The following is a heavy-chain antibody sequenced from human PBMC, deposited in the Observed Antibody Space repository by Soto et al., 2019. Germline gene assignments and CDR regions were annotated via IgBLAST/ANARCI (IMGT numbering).Heavy chain of an antibody. CDR3: ARPHGTTYYGSYFEN. CDR2: IYYSGST. J-gene: IGHJ4*02. Sequence: PSETLFLTCTVSGGSISSYYWSWIRQPPGKGLEWIGYIYYSGSTNYNPSLKSRVTISVDTSKNQFSLKLSSVTAADTAVYYCARPHGTTYYGSYFENWGQGTLVTVSS. D-gene: IGHD3-22*01. V-gene: IGHV4-59*08. CDR1: GGSISSYY.